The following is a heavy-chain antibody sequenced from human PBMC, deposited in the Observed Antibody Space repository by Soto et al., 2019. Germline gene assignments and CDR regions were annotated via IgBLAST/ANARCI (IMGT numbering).Heavy chain of an antibody. Sequence: ASVKVSCKASGYTFTSYAMHWVRQAPGQRLEWMGWINAGNGNTKYSQKFQGRVTMTRDTSASTAYMELSSLRSEDTAVYYCARGGYCSGGSCYFVGMDVWGQGTTVTVS. V-gene: IGHV1-3*01. CDR3: ARGGYCSGGSCYFVGMDV. CDR2: INAGNGNT. J-gene: IGHJ6*02. D-gene: IGHD2-15*01. CDR1: GYTFTSYA.